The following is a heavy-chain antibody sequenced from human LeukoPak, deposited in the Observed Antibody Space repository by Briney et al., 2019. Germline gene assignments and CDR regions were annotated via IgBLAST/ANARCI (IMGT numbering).Heavy chain of an antibody. Sequence: SETLSLTCTVSGGSISSYYWSWIRQPPGKGLEWIGCIYYSGNTNYSPPLKSRVTISVDTSKNQFSLKLTSVTAADTAVYYCARGAAGYSYGWGQGTLVTVSS. J-gene: IGHJ4*02. CDR3: ARGAAGYSYG. D-gene: IGHD5-18*01. V-gene: IGHV4-59*01. CDR2: IYYSGNT. CDR1: GGSISSYY.